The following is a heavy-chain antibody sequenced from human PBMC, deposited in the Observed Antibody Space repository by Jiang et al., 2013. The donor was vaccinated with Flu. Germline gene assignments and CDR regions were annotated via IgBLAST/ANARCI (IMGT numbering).Heavy chain of an antibody. J-gene: IGHJ6*02. CDR1: SDSVSSGNYY. CDR2: IYYTGRT. D-gene: IGHD6-6*01. CDR3: AKMTGSSVPPYYYYGMDV. Sequence: PSETLSLTCTVSSDSVSSGNYYWSWIRQPPGKGLEWIGYIYYTGRTNYNPSLKSRVTISVDTSKNQFSLRLSSVTAADTAVYYCAKMTGSSVPPYYYYGMDVWGQGTTVSVSS. V-gene: IGHV4-61*01.